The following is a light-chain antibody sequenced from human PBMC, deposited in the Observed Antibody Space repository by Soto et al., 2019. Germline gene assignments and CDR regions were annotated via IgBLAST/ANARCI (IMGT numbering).Light chain of an antibody. CDR3: QQYGSSPPYT. CDR1: QSVSSTY. J-gene: IGKJ2*01. CDR2: GAS. Sequence: EIVLTQSPGTLSLSPGERATLSCRASQSVSSTYLAWYQQKPGQAPRLLLYGASSKATGIPDRFSGSGSGTHFTLTISRLQPQDLAVYYCQQYGSSPPYTFGQGTKLEIK. V-gene: IGKV3-20*01.